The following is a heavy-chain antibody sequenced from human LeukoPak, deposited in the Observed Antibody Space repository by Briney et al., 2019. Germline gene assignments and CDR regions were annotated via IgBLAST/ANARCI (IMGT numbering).Heavy chain of an antibody. V-gene: IGHV1-8*01. D-gene: IGHD6-13*01. Sequence: LEWLGWMNPNSGNTGYAQKFQGRVTMTRNTSISTAYMELSSLRSEDTAVYYCAREAGTSLWGQGTLVTVSS. J-gene: IGHJ4*02. CDR2: MNPNSGNT. CDR3: AREAGTSL.